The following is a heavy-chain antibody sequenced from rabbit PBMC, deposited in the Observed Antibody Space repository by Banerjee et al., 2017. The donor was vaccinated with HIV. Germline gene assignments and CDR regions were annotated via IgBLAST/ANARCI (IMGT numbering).Heavy chain of an antibody. Sequence: QSLEESGGDLVKPGASLTLTCKASGIDFSSYYYMCWVRQAPGKGLEWIGCIYTGSSGMTYYASWAKGRFTISKTSWTTVTLQMNSLTAADTATYFCARGDAGSSWGLDLRGQGTLVTVS. D-gene: IGHD4-2*01. V-gene: IGHV1S40*01. J-gene: IGHJ3*01. CDR2: IYTGSSGMT. CDR3: ARGDAGSSWGLDL. CDR1: GIDFSSYYY.